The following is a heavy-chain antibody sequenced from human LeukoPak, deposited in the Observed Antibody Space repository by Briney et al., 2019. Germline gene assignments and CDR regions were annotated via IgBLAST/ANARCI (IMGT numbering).Heavy chain of an antibody. CDR2: IYYSGST. V-gene: IGHV4-39*01. J-gene: IGHJ4*02. CDR3: ARQGYSGYDYFDY. Sequence: PSETLSLTCTVSGGSISSSSYYWGWIRQPPGKGLEWIGSIYYSGSTYYNPSLKSRVTISVDTSKNQFSLKLRSVTAADTAVYYCARQGYSGYDYFDYWGQGTLVTVSS. CDR1: GGSISSSSYY. D-gene: IGHD5-12*01.